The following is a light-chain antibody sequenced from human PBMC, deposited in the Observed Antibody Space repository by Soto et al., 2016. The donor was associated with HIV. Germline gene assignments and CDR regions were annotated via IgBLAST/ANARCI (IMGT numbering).Light chain of an antibody. CDR2: DDS. CDR3: QVWHSSSDHWV. V-gene: IGLV3-21*02. J-gene: IGLJ3*02. CDR1: NIGTYS. Sequence: SYVLTQPPSVSVAPGQTATITCGGDNIGTYSVHWYQQRPGQAPVVVVYDDSDRPSGIPERFSGSNSGNTATPTISRVEAGDEADYYCQVWHSSSDHWVFGGGTKLTVL.